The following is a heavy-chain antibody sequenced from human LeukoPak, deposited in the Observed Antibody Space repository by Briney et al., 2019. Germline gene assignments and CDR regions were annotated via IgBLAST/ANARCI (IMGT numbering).Heavy chain of an antibody. D-gene: IGHD3-9*01. CDR1: GGSISSGGYS. CDR2: IYHSGST. Sequence: SQTLSLTCAVSGGSISSGGYSWSWIRQPPGKGLEWIGYIYHSGSTYYNPSLKSRVTISVDRSKNQFSLKLSSVTAADTAVYYCARGGYYDILTPRSKDAFDIWGQGTMVTVSS. CDR3: ARGGYYDILTPRSKDAFDI. J-gene: IGHJ3*02. V-gene: IGHV4-30-2*01.